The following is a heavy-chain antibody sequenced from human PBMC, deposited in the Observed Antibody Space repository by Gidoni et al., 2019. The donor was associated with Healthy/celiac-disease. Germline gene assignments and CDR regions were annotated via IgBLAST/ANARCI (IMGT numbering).Heavy chain of an antibody. V-gene: IGHV1-3*01. D-gene: IGHD2-15*01. J-gene: IGHJ6*02. CDR2: INAGNGNT. Sequence: QVQLVQSVAEVKKPGASVKVSCKASGYTFTSYAMHWVRQPPGQRLEWMGWINAGNGNTKYSQKFQGRVTITRDTSASTAYMELSSLRSEDTAVYYCARDRPGLGYCSGGSCGPGFYYGMDVWGQGTTVTVSS. CDR3: ARDRPGLGYCSGGSCGPGFYYGMDV. CDR1: GYTFTSYA.